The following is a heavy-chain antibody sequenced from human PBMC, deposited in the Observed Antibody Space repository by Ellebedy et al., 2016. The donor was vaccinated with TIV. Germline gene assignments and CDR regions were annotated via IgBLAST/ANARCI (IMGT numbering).Heavy chain of an antibody. CDR3: ARERMGSYEY. CDR1: GYIFADNR. V-gene: IGHV1-2*02. J-gene: IGHJ4*02. CDR2: INPKTGDI. Sequence: AASVKVSCKASGYIFADNRVDWVRQAPGQGLEWMGWINPKTGDIHYVQRFQGGVTMTRDTSITTVYMELDRLTSDDTAVYYCARERMGSYEYWGQGTRVTVSS. D-gene: IGHD3-10*01.